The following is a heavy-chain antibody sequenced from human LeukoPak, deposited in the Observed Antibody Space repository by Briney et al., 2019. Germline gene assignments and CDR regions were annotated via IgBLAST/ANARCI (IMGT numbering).Heavy chain of an antibody. V-gene: IGHV3-15*01. CDR3: TTDLLRYFDWSSLRGLY. CDR2: IKSKTDGGTT. J-gene: IGHJ4*02. D-gene: IGHD3-9*01. Sequence: PGGSLRLSCAASGFTFSNAWMSWVRQAPGKGLEWVGRIKSKTDGGTTDYAAPVKGRFTISRDDSKNTLYLQMNSLKTEDTAVYYCTTDLLRYFDWSSLRGLYWGQGTLVTVSS. CDR1: GFTFSNAW.